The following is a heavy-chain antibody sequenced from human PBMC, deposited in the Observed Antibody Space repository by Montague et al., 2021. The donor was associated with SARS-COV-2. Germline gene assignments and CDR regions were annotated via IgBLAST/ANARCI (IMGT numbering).Heavy chain of an antibody. CDR2: INHSGST. CDR1: GGSFSGYY. CDR3: ARGYIRYQLPLRSRKNAFDI. V-gene: IGHV4-34*01. J-gene: IGHJ3*02. Sequence: SETLSLTCAVYGGSFSGYYWSWIRQPPGKGLEWIGEINHSGSTNYNPSLKSRVTISVDTSKNQFSLKLSSVTAADTAVYYCARGYIRYQLPLRSRKNAFDIWGQGTMVTVSS. D-gene: IGHD2-2*01.